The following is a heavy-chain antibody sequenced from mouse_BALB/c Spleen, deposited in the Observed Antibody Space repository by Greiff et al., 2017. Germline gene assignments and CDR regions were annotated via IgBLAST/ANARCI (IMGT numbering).Heavy chain of an antibody. J-gene: IGHJ4*01. CDR2: ISYDGSN. V-gene: IGHV3-6*02. CDR1: GYSITSGYY. CDR3: ARLMITTDYAMDY. Sequence: VQLQQSGPGLVKPSQSLSLTCSVTGYSITSGYYWNWIRQFPGNKLEWMGYISYDGSNNYNPSLKNRIPITRDTSKNQFFLKLNSVTTEDTATYYCARLMITTDYAMDYWGQGTSVTVSS. D-gene: IGHD2-4*01.